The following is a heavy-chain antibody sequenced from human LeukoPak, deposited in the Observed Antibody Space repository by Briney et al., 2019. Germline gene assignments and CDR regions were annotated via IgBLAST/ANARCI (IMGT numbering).Heavy chain of an antibody. Sequence: SETLSLTCTVSGGSISGHYWTWIRLPPGKGLELVGHIFSTEATHYNPSLRGRVTLSIDTSKNQFSLTLTSVNVEDTAAYYCARFSTRFGSGCSDASCYVHYWGQGTQVTVSP. CDR2: IFSTEAT. CDR3: ARFSTRFGSGCSDASCYVHY. V-gene: IGHV4-59*11. CDR1: GGSISGHY. D-gene: IGHD2-2*01. J-gene: IGHJ4*02.